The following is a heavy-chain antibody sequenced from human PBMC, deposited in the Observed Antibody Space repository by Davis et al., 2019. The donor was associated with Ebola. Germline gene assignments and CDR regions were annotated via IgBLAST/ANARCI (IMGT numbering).Heavy chain of an antibody. CDR3: ARDRPQEYYFDY. V-gene: IGHV3-30-3*01. D-gene: IGHD3-10*01. J-gene: IGHJ4*02. CDR2: ISYDGSNK. Sequence: GESLKISCAASGFTFSSYAMHWVRQAPGKGLEWVAVISYDGSNKYYADSVKGRFTISRDNSKNTLYLQMNSLRAEDTAVYYCARDRPQEYYFDYWGQGTLVTVSS. CDR1: GFTFSSYA.